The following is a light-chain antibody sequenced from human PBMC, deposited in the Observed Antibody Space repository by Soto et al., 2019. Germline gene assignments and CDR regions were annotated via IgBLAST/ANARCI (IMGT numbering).Light chain of an antibody. Sequence: DIQMTQSPSSLSASVGDRVTITCRASQTISIYLNWYQQKPGKAPKLLIYGASSLQSGVPSRFSGSGSGTDFTLTISSLQPEDFATYYCQQSYSNTITFGQGTRLEIK. J-gene: IGKJ5*01. CDR2: GAS. V-gene: IGKV1-39*01. CDR3: QQSYSNTIT. CDR1: QTISIY.